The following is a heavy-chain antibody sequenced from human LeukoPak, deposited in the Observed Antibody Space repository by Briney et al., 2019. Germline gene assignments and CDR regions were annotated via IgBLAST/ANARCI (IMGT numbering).Heavy chain of an antibody. Sequence: PGGSLRLSCAASGFTFSSYSMNWVRQAPGKGLEWVSSISSSSSYIYYAGSLKGRFTISRDNAKNSLYLQMNSLRAEDTAVYYCARNKRGVAAADYWGQGTLVTVSP. CDR3: ARNKRGVAAADY. CDR2: ISSSSSYI. J-gene: IGHJ4*02. CDR1: GFTFSSYS. D-gene: IGHD6-13*01. V-gene: IGHV3-21*01.